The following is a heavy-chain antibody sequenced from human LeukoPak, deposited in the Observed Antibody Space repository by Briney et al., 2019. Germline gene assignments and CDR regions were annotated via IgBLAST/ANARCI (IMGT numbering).Heavy chain of an antibody. V-gene: IGHV4-34*01. D-gene: IGHD3-22*01. J-gene: IGHJ4*02. CDR2: INHSGST. CDR1: GGSFSGYY. CDR3: ARGLYYDSSGYPYY. Sequence: SETLSLTCAFCGGSFSGYYWSWIRQPPGKGLEWIGEINHSGSTNYNPSLKSRVTISVDTSKNQFSLKLSSVTAADTAVYYCARGLYYDSSGYPYYWGQGTLVTVP.